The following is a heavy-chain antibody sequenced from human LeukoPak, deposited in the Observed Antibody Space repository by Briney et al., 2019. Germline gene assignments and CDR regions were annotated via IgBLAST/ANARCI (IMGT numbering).Heavy chain of an antibody. J-gene: IGHJ4*02. V-gene: IGHV4-39*01. D-gene: IGHD5-18*01. CDR1: GGSISSSSYY. CDR3: ARQTVDTAMVTPLFVDY. CDR2: MYYSGST. Sequence: SETLSLTFTVSGGSISSSSYYWGWIRQPPGKGLEWIGSMYYSGSTNYNPSLKSRVTISVDTSKNQFSLKLSSVTAADTAVYYCARQTVDTAMVTPLFVDYWGQGTLVTVSS.